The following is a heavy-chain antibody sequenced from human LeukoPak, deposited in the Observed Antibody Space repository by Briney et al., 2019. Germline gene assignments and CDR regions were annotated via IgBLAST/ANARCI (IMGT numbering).Heavy chain of an antibody. CDR1: GFTVSSNY. J-gene: IGHJ4*02. CDR2: IYSGGST. Sequence: GRSLRLSCAASGFTVSSNYMSWVRQAPGKGLEWVSVIYSGGSTYYADSVKGRFTISRDNSKNTLYLQMNSLRAEDTAVYYCARRQGSRTIDYWGQGTLVTVSS. V-gene: IGHV3-53*01. CDR3: ARRQGSRTIDY.